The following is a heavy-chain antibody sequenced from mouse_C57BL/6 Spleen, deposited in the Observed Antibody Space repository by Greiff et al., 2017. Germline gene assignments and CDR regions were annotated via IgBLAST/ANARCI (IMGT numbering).Heavy chain of an antibody. CDR1: GYTFTSYW. Sequence: VQLQQPGAELVRPGSSVKLSCKASGYTFTSYWMHWVKQRPIQGLEWIGNIDPSDSETHYNQKFKDKATLTVDKSSSTAYMQLSSLTSEDSAVYYCARHDRPGDYAMDYWGQGTSVTVSS. CDR3: ARHDRPGDYAMDY. J-gene: IGHJ4*01. V-gene: IGHV1-52*01. CDR2: IDPSDSET.